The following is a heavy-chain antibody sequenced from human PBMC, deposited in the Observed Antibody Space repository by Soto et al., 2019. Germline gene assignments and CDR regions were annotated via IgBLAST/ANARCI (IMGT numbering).Heavy chain of an antibody. CDR1: GASISDSHW. CDR3: AKNNEYALDA. V-gene: IGHV4-4*02. Sequence: QVQLQESGPGLVKPSGTLSLTCVVSGASISDSHWWTWVRQPPGKGLEWIVEMFHSGRTTYNPTLKIRVTISIDKSRDQFSLNLHSVTAADTAVYYCAKNNEYALDAWGQGTTVTVSS. J-gene: IGHJ6*02. D-gene: IGHD1-1*01. CDR2: MFHSGRT.